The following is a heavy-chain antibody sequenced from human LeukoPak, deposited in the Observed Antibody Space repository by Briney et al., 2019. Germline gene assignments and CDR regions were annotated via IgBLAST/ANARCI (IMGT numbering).Heavy chain of an antibody. CDR3: ARGDLSGSIDD. CDR2: INTNTGNP. V-gene: IGHV7-4-1*02. D-gene: IGHD1-26*01. Sequence: ASVKVSCKSSGYTYTSYALNWVRQAPGQGLEWMGWINTNTGNPTYAQGFTGRFVFSLDTSVSTAYLQISSLKAEDTAVYYCARGDLSGSIDDWGQGTLVTVSS. J-gene: IGHJ4*02. CDR1: GYTYTSYA.